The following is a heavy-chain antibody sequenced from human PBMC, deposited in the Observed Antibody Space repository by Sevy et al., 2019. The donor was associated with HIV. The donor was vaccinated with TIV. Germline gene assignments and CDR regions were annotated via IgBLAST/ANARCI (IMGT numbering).Heavy chain of an antibody. V-gene: IGHV4-31*11. CDR3: ARSLTRIFGILNWFDL. CDR2: IYYSGKT. CDR1: GGSISSGGYY. D-gene: IGHD3-3*01. J-gene: IGHJ5*02. Sequence: SETLSLTCAVSGGSISSGGYYWSWIRQRPGKGLEWMGYIYYSGKTYYNPSLTSLKSRITISLDTSENQFSLKLSSVTAADTAVYFCARSLTRIFGILNWFDLWGQGTLVTVSS.